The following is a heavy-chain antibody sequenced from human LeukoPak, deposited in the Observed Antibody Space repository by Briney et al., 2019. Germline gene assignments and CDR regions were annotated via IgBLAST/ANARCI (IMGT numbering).Heavy chain of an antibody. Sequence: SVKVSCKASGGTFSSYAISWVRQAPGQGLEWMGGIIPIFGTANYAQKFQGRVTITADESTSTAYMELSSLRSEDTAVYYCARDLSWFHITMISGEAFDIGGQGTMVTVSS. CDR3: ARDLSWFHITMISGEAFDI. V-gene: IGHV1-69*01. CDR2: IIPIFGTA. CDR1: GGTFSSYA. D-gene: IGHD3-22*01. J-gene: IGHJ3*02.